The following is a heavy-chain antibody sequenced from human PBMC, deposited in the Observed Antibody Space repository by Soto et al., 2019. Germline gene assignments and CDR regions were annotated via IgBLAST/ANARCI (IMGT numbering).Heavy chain of an antibody. CDR1: GFAVSSKY. J-gene: IGHJ4*02. Sequence: EVQLVESGGGLIQPGGSLRLSCAASGFAVSSKYMTWVRQAPGKGLEWVSVIYGGGTTYYADSVKGRFTISRDTSXXXXXXXXXXXXXXXXXXXXXXXXXXXXGFDFWGQGTLVTVSS. CDR2: IYGGGTT. CDR3: XXXXXXXGFDF. V-gene: IGHV3-53*01.